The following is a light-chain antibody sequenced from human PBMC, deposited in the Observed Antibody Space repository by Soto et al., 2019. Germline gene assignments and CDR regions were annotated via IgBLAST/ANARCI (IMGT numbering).Light chain of an antibody. CDR2: HAS. V-gene: IGKV3-11*01. Sequence: ETVLTQSPATLSLSPGETATLSCRASDSVDIYLAWYQQKPGQAPRLLIYHASNRATGIPARFSGSGSGTDFTLIISSLEPEDSAVYYCKQRRNWPPLTFGGGTRVEI. CDR1: DSVDIY. CDR3: KQRRNWPPLT. J-gene: IGKJ4*01.